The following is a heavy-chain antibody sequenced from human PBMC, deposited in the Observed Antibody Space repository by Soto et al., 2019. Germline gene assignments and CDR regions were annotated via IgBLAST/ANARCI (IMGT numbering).Heavy chain of an antibody. CDR3: AGELHDSSGYYYNWFDP. CDR1: GGSISSGGYY. Sequence: QVQLQESGPGLVKPSQTLSLTCTVSGGSISSGGYYWSWIRQHPGKGLEWIGYIYYSGSTYYNPSLKSRVTISVDTSKNQFSLKLSSVTAADTAVYYCAGELHDSSGYYYNWFDPWGQGTLVTVSS. D-gene: IGHD3-22*01. CDR2: IYYSGST. V-gene: IGHV4-31*03. J-gene: IGHJ5*02.